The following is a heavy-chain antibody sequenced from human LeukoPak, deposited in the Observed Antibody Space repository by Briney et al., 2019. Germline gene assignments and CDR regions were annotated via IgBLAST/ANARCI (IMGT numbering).Heavy chain of an antibody. CDR3: AREGHDSSGYYGNYFDY. V-gene: IGHV1-69*13. J-gene: IGHJ4*02. Sequence: SVKVSCKASGGTFSSYAISWVRQAPGQGLEWMGGIIPIFGTANYAQKFQGRVTITADESTSTAYMELSSLRSEDTAVYYCAREGHDSSGYYGNYFDYWGQGTLVTVSS. D-gene: IGHD3-22*01. CDR1: GGTFSSYA. CDR2: IIPIFGTA.